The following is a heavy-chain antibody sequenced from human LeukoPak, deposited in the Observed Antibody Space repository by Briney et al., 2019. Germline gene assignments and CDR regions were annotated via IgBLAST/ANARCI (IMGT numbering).Heavy chain of an antibody. V-gene: IGHV5-51*01. J-gene: IGHJ4*02. D-gene: IGHD3-22*01. CDR3: ARHVYDSGNSGYYYDY. CDR1: GYSFTSNW. CDR2: ILPGDSQT. Sequence: GESLKISCKGSGYSFTSNWIGWVRQMPGKGLEWMGIILPGDSQTRYSPSFQGQVTFSVDKSISTAYLQWSSLKASDTAMYYCARHVYDSGNSGYYYDYWGQGTLVTVSS.